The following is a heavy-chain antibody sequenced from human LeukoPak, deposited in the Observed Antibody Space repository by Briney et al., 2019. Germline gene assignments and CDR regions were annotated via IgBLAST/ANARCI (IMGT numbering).Heavy chain of an antibody. CDR3: ARGSYYDISGYYPFDY. Sequence: GGSLRLSCAASGFSFSSFWMSWVRQVPGKGLEWVANIKHDGSEKYYVDSVKGRFTISRDNAKDSLYLQMNSLRAEDTAVFYCARGSYYDISGYYPFDYWGQGTLVTVSS. CDR1: GFSFSSFW. D-gene: IGHD3-22*01. CDR2: IKHDGSEK. J-gene: IGHJ4*02. V-gene: IGHV3-7*01.